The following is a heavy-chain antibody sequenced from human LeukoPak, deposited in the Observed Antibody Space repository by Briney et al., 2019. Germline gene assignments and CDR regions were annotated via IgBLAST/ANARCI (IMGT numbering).Heavy chain of an antibody. CDR2: IYHSGTT. CDR1: GYSISGGYY. J-gene: IGHJ4*02. Sequence: SETLSFTCTVSGYSISGGYYWGWTRQPPGKGLEWIGNIYHSGTTYYNPSLKSRVSISVDTSKNQISLKLSSVTAADTAVYYCARAKQERYCTNGVCYDYWGQGILVTVSS. CDR3: ARAKQERYCTNGVCYDY. V-gene: IGHV4-38-2*02. D-gene: IGHD2-8*01.